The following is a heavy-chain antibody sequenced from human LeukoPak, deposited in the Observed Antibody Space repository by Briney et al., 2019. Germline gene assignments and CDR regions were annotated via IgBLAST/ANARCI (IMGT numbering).Heavy chain of an antibody. D-gene: IGHD5-12*01. CDR3: AREVVATTHYYGMDV. CDR1: GGTFSSYA. V-gene: IGHV1-69*13. J-gene: IGHJ6*02. Sequence: GASVNVSCKASGGTFSSYAISWVRQAPGQGLEWMGGIIPIFGTANYAQKFQGRVTITADESTSTAYMELSSLRSEDTAVYYCAREVVATTHYYGMDVWGQGTTVTVSS. CDR2: IIPIFGTA.